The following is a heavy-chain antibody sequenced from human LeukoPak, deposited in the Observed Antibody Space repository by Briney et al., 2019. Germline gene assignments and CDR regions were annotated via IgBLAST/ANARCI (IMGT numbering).Heavy chain of an antibody. J-gene: IGHJ4*02. V-gene: IGHV4-38-2*01. CDR2: VNHAGST. CDR1: SYSISSGYS. CDR3: ARAPHCGTTSCYEVGY. Sequence: SETLSLTCAVSSYSISSGYSWGWIRQPPGKGPECIGNVNHAGSTYYNPSLRSRVSILVDTSKNQFSLRLGSVTAADTAVYYCARAPHCGTTSCYEVGYWGQGTLVTVSS. D-gene: IGHD2-2*01.